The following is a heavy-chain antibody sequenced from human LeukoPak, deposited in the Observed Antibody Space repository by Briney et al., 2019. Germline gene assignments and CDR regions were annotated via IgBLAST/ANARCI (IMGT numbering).Heavy chain of an antibody. CDR2: IYSGGST. Sequence: GGSLRLSCAASGFTVSSNYMSWVRQAPGKGLEWVSGIYSGGSTYYADSVKGRFTISRHNSKNTLYLQMNSLRAEDTAVYYCARDLCGGDCMSGTGWFDPWGQGTLVTVSS. V-gene: IGHV3-53*04. CDR1: GFTVSSNY. D-gene: IGHD2-21*02. CDR3: ARDLCGGDCMSGTGWFDP. J-gene: IGHJ5*02.